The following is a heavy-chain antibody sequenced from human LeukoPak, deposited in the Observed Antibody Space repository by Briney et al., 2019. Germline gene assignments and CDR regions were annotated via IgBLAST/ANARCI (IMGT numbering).Heavy chain of an antibody. CDR1: GFTFSDYW. CDR3: VRDAPGREGPHY. D-gene: IGHD1-26*01. J-gene: IGHJ4*02. V-gene: IGHV3-7*01. CDR2: INKDGSKK. Sequence: GGSLRLSCAASGFTFSDYWINWVRQAPGKGQERLANINKDGSKKDYVDSVKGRFTISRDNAKNSLSLQMDSLRVEDTAVYHCVRDAPGREGPHYWGQGILVTVSS.